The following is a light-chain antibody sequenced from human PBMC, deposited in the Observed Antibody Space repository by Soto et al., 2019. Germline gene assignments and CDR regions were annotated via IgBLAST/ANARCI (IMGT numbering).Light chain of an antibody. Sequence: DTQLTQSPATLSASLGDRVTITCRASRSVSSWLAWYQQKPGQAPKLLIYKASSLDSGVPARFSGSGSGTDFTLTISSLQPDDFATYYCQQSTNYQFTFGQGTTLEIK. J-gene: IGKJ2*01. CDR2: KAS. CDR1: RSVSSW. CDR3: QQSTNYQFT. V-gene: IGKV1-5*03.